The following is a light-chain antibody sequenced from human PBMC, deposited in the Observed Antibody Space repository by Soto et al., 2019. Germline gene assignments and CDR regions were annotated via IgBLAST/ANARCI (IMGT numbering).Light chain of an antibody. V-gene: IGKV3-15*01. CDR2: GAS. CDR1: QSVSSN. Sequence: EIVMTQSPDTLSVSPGETATLSCRAGQSVSSNLAWYQQKRGQAPRLLIYGASTRATGVPARFSGSGSGTEFTLTISGLQSEDFAAYYCQQYNKWYSFGQGTKLEIK. CDR3: QQYNKWYS. J-gene: IGKJ2*03.